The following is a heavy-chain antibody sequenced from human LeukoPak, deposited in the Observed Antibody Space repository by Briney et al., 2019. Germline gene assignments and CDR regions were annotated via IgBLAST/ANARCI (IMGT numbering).Heavy chain of an antibody. CDR1: GFTFSSYW. V-gene: IGHV3-48*01. J-gene: IGHJ4*02. CDR3: ARDFLEDSL. Sequence: GGSLRLSCAASGFTFSSYWMSWVRQAPGKGLEWVSYISSTSSTIYYADSVKGRFTISRDNAKHSLYLQMNSLRAEDTAVYYCARDFLEDSLWGQGTLVTVSS. CDR2: ISSTSSTI. D-gene: IGHD3-3*01.